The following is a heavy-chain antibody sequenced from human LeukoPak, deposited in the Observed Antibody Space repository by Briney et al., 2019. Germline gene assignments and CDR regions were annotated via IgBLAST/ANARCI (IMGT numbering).Heavy chain of an antibody. CDR2: ISSSGSTI. V-gene: IGHV3-48*03. CDR1: GFTFSSYE. CDR3: ARGVITRFGFDY. D-gene: IGHD2-21*01. J-gene: IGHJ4*02. Sequence: AGSLRLSCAASGFTFSSYEMNWVRQAPGKGLEWVSYISSSGSTIYYADSVKGRFTISRDNAKNSLYLQMNSLRAEDTAVYYCARGVITRFGFDYWGQGTLVTVSS.